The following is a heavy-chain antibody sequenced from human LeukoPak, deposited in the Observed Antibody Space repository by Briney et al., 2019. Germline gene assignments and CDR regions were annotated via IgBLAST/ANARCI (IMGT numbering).Heavy chain of an antibody. CDR1: GFTFSSFW. J-gene: IGHJ4*02. V-gene: IGHV3-7*01. Sequence: HTGGSLRLSCAASGFTFSSFWMTWVRQAPGKGLEWVANINQDGSEKYYVDSVKGRFTISRDNAKNSVYLQMNSLRAEDTAVYYCARDGGVSGYDLLDYWGQGTLVTVSS. CDR3: ARDGGVSGYDLLDY. CDR2: INQDGSEK. D-gene: IGHD5-12*01.